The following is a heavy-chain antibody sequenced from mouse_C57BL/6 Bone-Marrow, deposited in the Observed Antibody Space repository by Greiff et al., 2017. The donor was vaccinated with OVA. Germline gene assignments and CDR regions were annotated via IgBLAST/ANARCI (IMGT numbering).Heavy chain of an antibody. D-gene: IGHD2-2*01. Sequence: QVQLQQPGAELVKPGASVKMSCKASGYTFTSYWITWVKQRPGQGLEWIGDIYPGSGSTNYNEKFKSKATLTVDTSSSTAYMQLSSLTSEDSAVYYCARVREVTPECYAMDYWGQGTSVTVSS. V-gene: IGHV1-55*01. CDR2: IYPGSGST. CDR1: GYTFTSYW. J-gene: IGHJ4*01. CDR3: ARVREVTPECYAMDY.